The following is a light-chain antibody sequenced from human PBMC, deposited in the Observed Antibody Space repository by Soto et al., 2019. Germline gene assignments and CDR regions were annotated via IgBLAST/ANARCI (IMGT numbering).Light chain of an antibody. V-gene: IGKV3-15*01. CDR1: QSVNSN. J-gene: IGKJ2*01. CDR2: TAS. Sequence: EIVMTQSPATLSVSPGERATFSCRASQSVNSNLAWYQQKPGQAPRLLIFTASTRATGIPARFSGRGSGTEFTLAISSLQSEDFSVYYCQQFDNWPYTFGQGTKLEIK. CDR3: QQFDNWPYT.